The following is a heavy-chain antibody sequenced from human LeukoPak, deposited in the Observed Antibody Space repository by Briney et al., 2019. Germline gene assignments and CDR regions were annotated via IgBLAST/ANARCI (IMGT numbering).Heavy chain of an antibody. CDR2: ISYDGSNK. Sequence: PGGFLRLSCAASGFTFSNYGMHWVRQAPGKGLEWVSVISYDGSNKYYADSVKGRFTISRDNSKNTLYLQMNSLRAEDTAMYYCAKSSGSTALWGQGTLVTVSS. V-gene: IGHV3-30*18. CDR1: GFTFSNYG. D-gene: IGHD1-26*01. CDR3: AKSSGSTAL. J-gene: IGHJ4*02.